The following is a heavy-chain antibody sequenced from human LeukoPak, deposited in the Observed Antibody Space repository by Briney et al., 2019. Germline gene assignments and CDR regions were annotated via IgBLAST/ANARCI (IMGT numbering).Heavy chain of an antibody. D-gene: IGHD3-10*01. J-gene: IGHJ3*02. CDR1: GFTFSSYW. Sequence: GGSPRLSCAASGFTFSSYWMHWVRQAPGKGLVWVSRITSDGSSTSYADSVKGRFTISRDNAKNTLYLQTNSLRAEDTAVYYCARDGGDDAFDIWGQGTMVTVSP. CDR3: ARDGGDDAFDI. CDR2: ITSDGSST. V-gene: IGHV3-74*01.